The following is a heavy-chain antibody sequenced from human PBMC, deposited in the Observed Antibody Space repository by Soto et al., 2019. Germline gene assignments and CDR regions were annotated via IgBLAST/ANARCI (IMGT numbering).Heavy chain of an antibody. D-gene: IGHD2-2*01. CDR2: IDIGGNT. Sequence: EEQVVESGGGLVQPGGSLRLSCAASGFSVTNNYMNWVRQAPGKGLEWVSIIDIGGNTYYADSVKDRFTISRDNSRNTRYLHMDSLRAEDTAVYYCARGRGSTGYLGREHYFDYWGQGTLVTVSP. V-gene: IGHV3-66*01. CDR1: GFSVTNNY. J-gene: IGHJ4*02. CDR3: ARGRGSTGYLGREHYFDY.